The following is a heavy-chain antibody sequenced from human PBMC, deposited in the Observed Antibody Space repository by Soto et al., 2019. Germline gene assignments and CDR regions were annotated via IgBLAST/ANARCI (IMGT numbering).Heavy chain of an antibody. V-gene: IGHV1-8*01. Sequence: QVQLVQSGAEVKKPGASVKVSCKASGYTFTSYDINWVRQATGQGLEWMGWMNPNSGNTGYAHKFQGRVTMSRNTSNTTAYMELSSLRSEDTAVYYCARVLRYGSGVYYFYYYYMDVWGKGTTVTFSS. CDR3: ARVLRYGSGVYYFYYYYMDV. CDR1: GYTFTSYD. J-gene: IGHJ6*03. CDR2: MNPNSGNT. D-gene: IGHD3-10*01.